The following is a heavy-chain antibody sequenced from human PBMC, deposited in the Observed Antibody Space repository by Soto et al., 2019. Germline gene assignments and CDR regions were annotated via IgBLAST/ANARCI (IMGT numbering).Heavy chain of an antibody. D-gene: IGHD6-19*01. J-gene: IGHJ4*02. CDR1: GGSISSYY. CDR3: ARHDSSGWAEENFDY. CDR2: IYYSGST. V-gene: IGHV4-59*08. Sequence: SDTLSLTCSVSGGSISSYYWSWIRQPPGKGLEWIGYIYYSGSTNYNPSLNSRVTISVDTSKNQFSLKLSSVTAADTAMYYCARHDSSGWAEENFDYWGQGTLVTVSS.